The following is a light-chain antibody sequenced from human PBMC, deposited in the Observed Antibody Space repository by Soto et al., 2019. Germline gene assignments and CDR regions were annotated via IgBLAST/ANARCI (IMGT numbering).Light chain of an antibody. CDR1: SSDVGRYNL. CDR2: EDN. CDR3: CSSADGNTVV. Sequence: QSALTQPASVSGSPGQSITISCTGTSSDVGRYNLVSWYQHHPGKAPKLMSYEDNKRPSGIANRFSGSSSGNTASLTISGLQAEDEADYHCCSSADGNTVVFGGGTKLTVL. V-gene: IGLV2-23*01. J-gene: IGLJ2*01.